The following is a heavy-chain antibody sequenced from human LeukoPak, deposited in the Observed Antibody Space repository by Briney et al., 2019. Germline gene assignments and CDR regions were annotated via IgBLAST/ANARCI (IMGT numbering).Heavy chain of an antibody. CDR3: ARDVSNYGSGSYVDY. J-gene: IGHJ4*02. CDR2: VSYSGNT. D-gene: IGHD3-10*01. V-gene: IGHV4-59*12. Sequence: SETLSLTCTVSGRSINNYYWSWIRQPPGKGLEWIGYVSYSGNTNYNPSLKSRITISVDTSKNQFSLNLSSVTAADTAVFYCARDVSNYGSGSYVDYWGQGTLVTVSS. CDR1: GRSINNYY.